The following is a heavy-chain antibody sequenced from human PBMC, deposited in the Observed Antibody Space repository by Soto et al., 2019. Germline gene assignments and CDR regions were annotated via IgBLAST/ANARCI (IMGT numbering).Heavy chain of an antibody. J-gene: IGHJ4*02. CDR2: IYYSGST. D-gene: IGHD3-3*01. V-gene: IGHV4-59*01. Sequence: QVQLQESGPGLVKPSETLSLTCTVSGGSISSYYWSWIRQPPGKGLEWIGYIYYSGSTNYNPSLKTRVTIAVDTAKNQCSLKLSSVTAADTAVYYCARGMASTIFGVVPAYWGQGTLVTVSS. CDR1: GGSISSYY. CDR3: ARGMASTIFGVVPAY.